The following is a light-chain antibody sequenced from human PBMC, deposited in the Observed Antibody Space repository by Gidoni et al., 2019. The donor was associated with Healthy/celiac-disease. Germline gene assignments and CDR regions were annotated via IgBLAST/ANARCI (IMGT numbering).Light chain of an antibody. J-gene: IGLJ2*01. V-gene: IGLV2-11*01. CDR2: DVS. CDR3: CSYAGSYTFDVV. Sequence: QSALTQPRSVSGSPGPSVNISCTGTSSDVGGYNYVSWYQQHPGKAPKLMIYDVSKRPSGVPDRFSGSKSGNTASLTISGLQAEDEADYYCCSYAGSYTFDVVFGGGTKLTVL. CDR1: SSDVGGYNY.